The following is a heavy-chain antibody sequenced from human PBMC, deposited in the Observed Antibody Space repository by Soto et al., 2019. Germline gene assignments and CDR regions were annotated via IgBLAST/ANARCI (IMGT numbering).Heavy chain of an antibody. D-gene: IGHD3-10*01. CDR2: INHSGIT. V-gene: IGHV4-34*01. CDR1: GGSFSGYD. CDR3: ARVVKQWMVRGVVDY. J-gene: IGHJ4*02. Sequence: SETLSLTGAVYGGSFSGYDCSWIRQPPWKGLEWIGEINHSGITNYNPSLKSRVTISVDTSKNPFSLKLSSVTAADTAVYYCARVVKQWMVRGVVDYWGQGTLVTVSS.